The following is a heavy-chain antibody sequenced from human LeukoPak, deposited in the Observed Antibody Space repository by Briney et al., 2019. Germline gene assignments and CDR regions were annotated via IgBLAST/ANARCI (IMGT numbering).Heavy chain of an antibody. D-gene: IGHD3-22*01. J-gene: IGHJ3*02. CDR1: GGSFSGYY. CDR3: ARGENQDTYYYDSSGYAFDI. Sequence: SETLSLTCAVYGGSFSGYYWSWIRQPPGKGLEWIGEINHSGSTNYNPSLKSRVTISVDTSKNQSSLKLSSVTAADTAVYYCARGENQDTYYYDSSGYAFDIWGQGTMVTVSS. CDR2: INHSGST. V-gene: IGHV4-34*01.